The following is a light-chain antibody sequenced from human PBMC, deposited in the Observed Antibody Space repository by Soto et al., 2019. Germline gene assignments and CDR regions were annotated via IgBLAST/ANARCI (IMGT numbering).Light chain of an antibody. CDR2: DAS. CDR3: QQRSDWHT. Sequence: EIVLTQSPATLSLSPGERATLSCRASQSVSSYLAWYQQKPGQAPRLLIYDASNRATGIPARFGGSGSGTDFTLTISSLEPEDFAVYYCQQRSDWHTFGGGTRVEIK. J-gene: IGKJ4*01. V-gene: IGKV3-11*01. CDR1: QSVSSY.